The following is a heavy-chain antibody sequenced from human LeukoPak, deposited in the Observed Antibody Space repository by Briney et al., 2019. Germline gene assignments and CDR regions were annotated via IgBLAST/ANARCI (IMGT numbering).Heavy chain of an antibody. D-gene: IGHD1-20*01. J-gene: IGHJ4*02. CDR2: ISSSSSYI. Sequence: PGGSLRLSCAASGFTFSSYSLNWVRQAPGKGLKWVSSISSSSSYIYYADSVKGRFTISRDNAKNSLYLQMNSLRAEDTAVYYCARDRGITGTTSLDYWGQGTLVTVSS. CDR1: GFTFSSYS. V-gene: IGHV3-21*01. CDR3: ARDRGITGTTSLDY.